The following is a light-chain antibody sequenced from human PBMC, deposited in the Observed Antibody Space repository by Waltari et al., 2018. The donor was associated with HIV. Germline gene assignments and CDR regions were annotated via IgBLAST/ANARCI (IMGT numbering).Light chain of an antibody. V-gene: IGLV2-14*01. CDR2: RVK. CDR1: RSDIGAYNY. J-gene: IGLJ1*01. CDR3: SSYTTSNTYV. Sequence: QSALAQPASVSGSPGQSITFSCTGTRSDIGAYNYVSWYQKHPDNAPKVIIYRVKSRPSGFSDRFSGSKSGNTASLTISGLQAEDEADYYCSSYTTSNTYVFGRGTTVSVL.